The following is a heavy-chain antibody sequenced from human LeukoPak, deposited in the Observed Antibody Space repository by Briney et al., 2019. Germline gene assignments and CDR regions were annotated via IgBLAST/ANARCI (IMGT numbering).Heavy chain of an antibody. V-gene: IGHV4-30-2*01. CDR3: ARASVYCTNGVCYTSPEDY. J-gene: IGHJ4*02. CDR1: GGSISSGGYY. Sequence: PSETLSLTCTVSGGSISSGGYYWSWIRQPPGKGLEWIGYIYHSGSTYYNPSLKSRVTISVDRSKNQFSLKLSSVTAADTAVYYCARASVYCTNGVCYTSPEDYWGQGTLVTVSS. D-gene: IGHD2-8*01. CDR2: IYHSGST.